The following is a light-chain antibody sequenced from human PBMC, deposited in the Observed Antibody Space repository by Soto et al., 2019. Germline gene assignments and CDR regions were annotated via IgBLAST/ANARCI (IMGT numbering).Light chain of an antibody. J-gene: IGLJ3*02. V-gene: IGLV2-23*02. Sequence: QSALTQPASVSGSPGQSITISCTGANSDVASFDLVSWYQHHPGKAPKLIIYEVRKRPSGVSFRFSGSKSGNTASLTIPGLQAEDEADYFCCSYARSSTMVFGGGTQLTVL. CDR2: EVR. CDR1: NSDVASFDL. CDR3: CSYARSSTMV.